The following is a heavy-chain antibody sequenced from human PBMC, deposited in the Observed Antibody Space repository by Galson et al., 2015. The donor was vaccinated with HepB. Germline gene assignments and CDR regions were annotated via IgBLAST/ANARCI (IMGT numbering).Heavy chain of an antibody. CDR2: IIPIFGTA. CDR1: GGTFSSYA. V-gene: IGHV1-69*13. Sequence: SVKVSCKASGGTFSSYAISWVRQAPGQGLEWMGGIIPIFGTANYAQKFQGRVTITADESTSTAYMELSSLRSEDTAVYYCARGDVDTAMVTAFDIWGQGTMVTVSS. CDR3: ARGDVDTAMVTAFDI. J-gene: IGHJ3*02. D-gene: IGHD5-18*01.